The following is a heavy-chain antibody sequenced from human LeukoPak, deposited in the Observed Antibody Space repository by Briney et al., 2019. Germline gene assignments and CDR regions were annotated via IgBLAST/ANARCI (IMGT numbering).Heavy chain of an antibody. CDR2: IYYSGST. CDR1: GGSISSSSYY. V-gene: IGHV4-39*01. J-gene: IGHJ4*02. CDR3: ARRGDYFDY. Sequence: PSETLSLTCTVSGGSISSSSYYWGWIRQPPGKGLEWIGSIYYSGSTYYNPSLKSRVTISVDTSKNQFSLKLSSVTAADTAVYYCARRGDYFDYWGQGTLVTVSS.